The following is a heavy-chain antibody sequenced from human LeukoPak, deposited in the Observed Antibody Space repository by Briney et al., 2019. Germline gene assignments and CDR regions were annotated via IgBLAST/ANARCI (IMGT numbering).Heavy chain of an antibody. V-gene: IGHV4-59*08. J-gene: IGHJ3*01. Sequence: SETLSLTCSVSGDSLSSSYWSWIRQPPGKGPEWIGNIYNSANTNYNPSLLSRVNMSVDTSKSQFSLLLTSVSAADTAVYCCARRFSSRSDGNGYYYGHDAFDVCGQGTLVTVSS. CDR1: GDSLSSSY. CDR2: IYNSANT. D-gene: IGHD3-22*01. CDR3: ARRFSSRSDGNGYYYGHDAFDV.